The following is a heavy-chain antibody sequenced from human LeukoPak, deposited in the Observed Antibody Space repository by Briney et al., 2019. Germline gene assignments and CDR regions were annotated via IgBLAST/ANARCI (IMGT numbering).Heavy chain of an antibody. CDR1: GYTFTGYY. Sequence: ASVKVSCKASGYTFTGYYMHWVRQAPGQGLEWMGWINPNSGGTNYAQKLQGRVTMTTDTSTSTAYMELRSLRSDDTAVYYCAREADSSGLLYYYYYMDVWGKGTTVTVSS. D-gene: IGHD6-19*01. J-gene: IGHJ6*03. CDR3: AREADSSGLLYYYYYMDV. V-gene: IGHV1-2*02. CDR2: INPNSGGT.